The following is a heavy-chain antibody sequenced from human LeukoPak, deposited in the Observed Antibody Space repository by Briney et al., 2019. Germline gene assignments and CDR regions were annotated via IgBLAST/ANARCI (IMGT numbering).Heavy chain of an antibody. D-gene: IGHD3-22*01. V-gene: IGHV3-21*01. J-gene: IGHJ4*02. CDR1: GFTFTSYS. CDR3: AREVSEGFDF. CDR2: FGTRSTSI. Sequence: GGSLSLSCAASGFTFTSYSMNWVRQAPGKGLEWVSSFGTRSTSIYHAGSVKGRFAISRDNAKNSLYLQMNSLRAEDTALYYCAREVSEGFDFWGQGTLVTVSS.